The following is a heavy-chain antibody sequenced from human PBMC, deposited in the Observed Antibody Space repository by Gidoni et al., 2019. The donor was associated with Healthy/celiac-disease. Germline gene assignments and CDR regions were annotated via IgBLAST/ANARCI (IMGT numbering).Heavy chain of an antibody. CDR3: AKDGYSSGWYEY. J-gene: IGHJ4*02. CDR1: GFTCSSYA. V-gene: IGHV3-23*01. Sequence: EVQLLTSGGGWVQPGGSLRLSGSASGFTCSSYAMSWVRQAPGKGLEWVSAISGSGGSTSYADSVKGRFTISRDNSKNTLYLQMNSLRAEDTAVYYCAKDGYSSGWYEYWGQGTLVTVSS. CDR2: ISGSGGST. D-gene: IGHD6-19*01.